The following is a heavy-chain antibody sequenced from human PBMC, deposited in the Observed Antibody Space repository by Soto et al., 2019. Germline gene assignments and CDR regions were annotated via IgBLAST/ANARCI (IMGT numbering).Heavy chain of an antibody. CDR3: AMAPQRIADYFDY. Sequence: SVKVSCKASGGTFSSYTISWVRQAPGQGLEWMGRIIPILGIANYAQKFQGRVTITADKSTSTAYMELSSLRSEDTAVYYCAMAPQRIADYFDYWGQGTLVTVSS. J-gene: IGHJ4*02. CDR2: IIPILGIA. CDR1: GGTFSSYT. D-gene: IGHD6-13*01. V-gene: IGHV1-69*02.